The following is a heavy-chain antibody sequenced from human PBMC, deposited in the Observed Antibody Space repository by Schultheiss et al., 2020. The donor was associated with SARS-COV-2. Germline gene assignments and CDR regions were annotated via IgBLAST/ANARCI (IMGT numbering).Heavy chain of an antibody. D-gene: IGHD3-3*01. V-gene: IGHV3-15*01. CDR1: GFTFSNAW. CDR3: TRDLPRISIIGVVVTDYYYYALDV. J-gene: IGHJ6*02. CDR2: IKSKTDGGTT. Sequence: GGSLRLSCAASGFTFSNAWMSWVRQAPGKGLEWVGRIKSKTDGGTTDYAAPVKGRFTIPRDDSKNTLYLQMNSLKTEDTAVYYCTRDLPRISIIGVVVTDYYYYALDVWSQGTTVTVSS.